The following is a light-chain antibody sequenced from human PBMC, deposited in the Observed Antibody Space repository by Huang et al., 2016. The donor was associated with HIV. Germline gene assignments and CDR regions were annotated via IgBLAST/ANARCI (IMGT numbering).Light chain of an antibody. CDR2: AAS. J-gene: IGKJ1*01. CDR1: QAIVGY. Sequence: DVQMTQSPDSLSASIGDTVTITCRADQAIVGYLNWYQQKPGKAPNLLIFAASNLRGGVTSRFSGSGSVTDFTLTINNLQPEDSATYYCQQSYVVPPTFGQGTKVEVK. CDR3: QQSYVVPPT. V-gene: IGKV1-39*01.